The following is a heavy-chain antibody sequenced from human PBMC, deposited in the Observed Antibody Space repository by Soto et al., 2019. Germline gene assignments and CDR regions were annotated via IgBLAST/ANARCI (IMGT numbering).Heavy chain of an antibody. J-gene: IGHJ5*02. D-gene: IGHD2-2*01. Sequence: GGSLRLSCAASGFTFSSYWMSWVRQAPGKGLEWVANIKQDGSEKYYVDSVKGRFTISRDNAKNSLYLQMNSLRAEDTAVYYCARVRGGSTSLTFDPWGQGTLVTVSS. CDR1: GFTFSSYW. CDR3: ARVRGGSTSLTFDP. V-gene: IGHV3-7*01. CDR2: IKQDGSEK.